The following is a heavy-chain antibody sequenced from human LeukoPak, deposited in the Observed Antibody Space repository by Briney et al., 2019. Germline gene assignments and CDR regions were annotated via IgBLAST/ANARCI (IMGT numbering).Heavy chain of an antibody. CDR3: ARDQIFGVVIIPYYYGMDV. CDR2: ISSSGSTI. D-gene: IGHD3-3*01. Sequence: GGSLRLSCAASGFTFSTYWVHWVRQAPGKGLEWVSYISSSGSTIYYADSVKGRFTISRDNAKNSLYLQMNSLRAEDTAVYYCARDQIFGVVIIPYYYGMDVWGQGTTVTVSS. J-gene: IGHJ6*02. CDR1: GFTFSTYW. V-gene: IGHV3-48*04.